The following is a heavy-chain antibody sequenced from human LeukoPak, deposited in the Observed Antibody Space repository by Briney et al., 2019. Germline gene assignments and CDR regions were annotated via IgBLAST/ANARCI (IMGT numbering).Heavy chain of an antibody. CDR1: GGTFSSYA. Sequence: SVKVSCKASGGTFSSYAISWVRQAPGQGLEWMGRIIPILGIANYAQKFQGRVTITADKSTSTAYMELSSLRSEDTAVYYCASAPRIVGATEPFDPWGQGTLVTVSS. CDR2: IIPILGIA. CDR3: ASAPRIVGATEPFDP. D-gene: IGHD1-26*01. J-gene: IGHJ5*02. V-gene: IGHV1-69*04.